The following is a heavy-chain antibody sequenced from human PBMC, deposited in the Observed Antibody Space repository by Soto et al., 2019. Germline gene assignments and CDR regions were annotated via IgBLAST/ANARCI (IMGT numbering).Heavy chain of an antibody. V-gene: IGHV4-59*01. J-gene: IGHJ5*02. Sequence: SEPLSLTCTVSGGSISSYYWSLIRQPPGKALEWIGYIYYSGSTNYNPSLKSRVTISVDTSMNQFSRKLSYVTAADSAVYYCARLRHRIFGVVSWWCDPRGQGTLVTVS. CDR1: GGSISSYY. D-gene: IGHD3-3*02. CDR2: IYYSGST. CDR3: ARLRHRIFGVVSWWCDP.